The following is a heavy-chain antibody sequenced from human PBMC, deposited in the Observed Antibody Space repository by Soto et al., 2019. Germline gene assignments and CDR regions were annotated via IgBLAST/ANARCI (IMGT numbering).Heavy chain of an antibody. CDR2: IYYSGST. V-gene: IGHV4-59*01. D-gene: IGHD6-25*01. Sequence: SETLSLTCTVSDGSISSYYWSWIRQPPGKGLEWIGYIYYSGSTNYNPSLKSRVTISVDTSKNQFSLKLSSVTAADTAVYYCARAPASRGAFDIWGQGTMVTVSS. CDR3: ARAPASRGAFDI. J-gene: IGHJ3*02. CDR1: DGSISSYY.